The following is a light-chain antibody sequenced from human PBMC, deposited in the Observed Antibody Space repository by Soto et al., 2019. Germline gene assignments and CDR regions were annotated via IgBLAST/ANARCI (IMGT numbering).Light chain of an antibody. J-gene: IGKJ4*01. CDR2: GAS. V-gene: IGKV3-20*01. CDR3: QQYGSSPLT. Sequence: EIVLTQSPGTLSFSPGERATLSCRASQSVSSSYLAWYQQKPRQAPSLLIYGASSRATGIADRFSGSGSGTDFTLTISRMEPEDFAVYYCQQYGSSPLTFGGGTKVEIK. CDR1: QSVSSSY.